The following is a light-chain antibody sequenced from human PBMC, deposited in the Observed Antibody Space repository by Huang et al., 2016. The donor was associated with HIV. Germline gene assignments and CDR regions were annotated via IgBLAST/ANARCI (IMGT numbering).Light chain of an antibody. J-gene: IGKJ1*01. CDR1: QTVLYSPNKKNY. CDR3: LQYYSVPQT. V-gene: IGKV4-1*01. Sequence: DIVMTQSPDSLAVSPGERATINCKSSQTVLYSPNKKNYLAWFQQKPGRPPKLLIYWATTRESGVPDRVSGSGSWTDFTLTINTLQAEDVAVYFCLQYYSVPQTFGHGTKVEIK. CDR2: WAT.